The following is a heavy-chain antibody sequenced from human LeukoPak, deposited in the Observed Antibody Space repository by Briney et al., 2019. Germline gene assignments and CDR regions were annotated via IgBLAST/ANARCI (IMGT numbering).Heavy chain of an antibody. J-gene: IGHJ4*02. V-gene: IGHV4-59*01. Sequence: PSETLSLTCIVSGGSISSYYWSWIRQPPGKGPEYIGYIYYSGSTNYNPSLKSRVTISVDTSKNQFSLKLRSVTAADTAVYYCARDTGRDGYNCGYWGQGTLVTVSS. CDR2: IYYSGST. CDR1: GGSISSYY. D-gene: IGHD5-24*01. CDR3: ARDTGRDGYNCGY.